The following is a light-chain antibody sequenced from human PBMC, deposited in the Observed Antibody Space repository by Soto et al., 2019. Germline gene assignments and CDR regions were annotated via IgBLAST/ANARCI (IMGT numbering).Light chain of an antibody. CDR1: QSVSGN. Sequence: EIVMTQSPATLSVSPGERATLSCRASQSVSGNLAWYQQKPGQAPRLLIYGASTRATAIPAGFSGSGSGTEFTLTISSLQSEDFVVYYCQQYNNWPPAFGQGTKVEIK. J-gene: IGKJ1*01. CDR2: GAS. CDR3: QQYNNWPPA. V-gene: IGKV3-15*01.